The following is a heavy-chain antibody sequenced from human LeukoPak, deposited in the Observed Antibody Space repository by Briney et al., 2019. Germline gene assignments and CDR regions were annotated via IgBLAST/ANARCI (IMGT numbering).Heavy chain of an antibody. CDR1: GYTFTSYD. J-gene: IGHJ4*02. V-gene: IGHV1-46*01. Sequence: ASVKVSCKASGYTFTSYDMHWVRQAPGQGLEWMGIINPSGGSTSYAQKLQGRVTMTTDTSTSTAYMELRSLRSEDTAVYYCARLDSGGYCLSTSCPRLSFDHWRQGTLVSVSS. D-gene: IGHD2-2*01. CDR2: INPSGGST. CDR3: ARLDSGGYCLSTSCPRLSFDH.